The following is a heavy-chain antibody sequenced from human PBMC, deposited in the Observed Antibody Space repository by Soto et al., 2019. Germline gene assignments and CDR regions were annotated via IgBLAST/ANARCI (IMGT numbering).Heavy chain of an antibody. D-gene: IGHD2-15*01. J-gene: IGHJ6*02. CDR2: INPNSGGT. CDR3: ARVGGEGYYGMDV. CDR1: GYTFTGYY. V-gene: IGHV1-2*04. Sequence: ASVKVSCKASGYTFTGYYMHWVRQAPGQGLEWMGWINPNSGGTNYAQKFQGWVTMTRDTSISTAYIELSRLRSDDTAVYYCARVGGEGYYGMDVWCQGTTVTVSS.